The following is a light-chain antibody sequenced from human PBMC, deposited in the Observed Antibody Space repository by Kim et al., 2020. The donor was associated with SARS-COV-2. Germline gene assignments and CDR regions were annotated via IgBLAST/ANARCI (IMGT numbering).Light chain of an antibody. CDR2: GAS. J-gene: IGKJ2*01. Sequence: SPGKRATLACLASQSVSSSYLAWYPQEPGQAPRLLIYGASSRATGIPNRFSGSGSWADFTLTISRLEPGDFSVYYCQQYGNSPPYTFGQGTKLEI. CDR3: QQYGNSPPYT. CDR1: QSVSSSY. V-gene: IGKV3-20*01.